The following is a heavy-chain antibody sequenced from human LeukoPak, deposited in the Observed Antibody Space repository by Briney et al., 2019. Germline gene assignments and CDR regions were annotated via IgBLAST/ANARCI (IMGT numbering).Heavy chain of an antibody. CDR1: GYSISRGYY. Sequence: PSETLSLTCGVSGYSISRGYYWAWIRQPPGKGLEWIGYIYYSGSTNYNPSLKSRVTISVDTSKNQFSLKLRSVTAADTAVYYCARHGESHGNNHFDCWGQGTLVTVSS. V-gene: IGHV4-38-2*01. J-gene: IGHJ4*02. D-gene: IGHD1/OR15-1a*01. CDR3: ARHGESHGNNHFDC. CDR2: IYYSGST.